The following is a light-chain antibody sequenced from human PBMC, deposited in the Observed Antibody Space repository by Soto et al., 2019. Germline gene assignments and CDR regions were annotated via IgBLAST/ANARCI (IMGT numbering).Light chain of an antibody. CDR1: SGSVSTSHY. CDR2: FTS. CDR3: VLYMGSGYWV. V-gene: IGLV8-61*01. Sequence: QAVVTQEPSFSVSPGTTVTLTCGLSSGSVSTSHYPNWYRQTPGQAPRPLIYFTSIRSSGVPGRFSGSILGNKAALTITGAQADDESDYYCVLYMGSGYWVFGGGIKLTVL. J-gene: IGLJ3*02.